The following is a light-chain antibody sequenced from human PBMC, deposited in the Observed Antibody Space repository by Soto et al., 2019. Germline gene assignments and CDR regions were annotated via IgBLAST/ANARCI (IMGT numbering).Light chain of an antibody. CDR2: LNGDGSH. J-gene: IGLJ3*02. CDR3: QTWATGIRV. Sequence: QLVLTQSPSASASLGASVKLTCTLSSGHSNYAIAWHQQQPEKGPRYLMKLNGDGSHSKGDGIPDRFSGSSSGAERYLTISSLQSEDEADYYCQTWATGIRVFGGGTKLTVL. CDR1: SGHSNYA. V-gene: IGLV4-69*01.